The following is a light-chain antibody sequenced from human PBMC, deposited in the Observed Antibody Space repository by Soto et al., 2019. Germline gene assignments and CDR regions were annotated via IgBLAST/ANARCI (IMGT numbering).Light chain of an antibody. CDR2: GAS. Sequence: EIVLTQSPGTLSLSPGERATLSCRASQSVSSSYLAWYQQKPGQAPRILIYGASSRATGIPDRFSGSGSGTDFTLTISRLEPEDFAVYYCQQHGSSLLTFGGGTKVEIK. CDR1: QSVSSSY. V-gene: IGKV3-20*01. J-gene: IGKJ4*01. CDR3: QQHGSSLLT.